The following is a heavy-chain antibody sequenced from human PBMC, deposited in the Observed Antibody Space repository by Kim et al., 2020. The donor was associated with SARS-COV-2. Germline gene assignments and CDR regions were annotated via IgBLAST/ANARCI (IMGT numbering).Heavy chain of an antibody. J-gene: IGHJ3*02. CDR3: ARDLGGYCSSTSCYGGAFDI. Sequence: RVTISVDTSKNQFSLKLSSVTAADTAVYYCARDLGGYCSSTSCYGGAFDIWGQGTMVTVSS. V-gene: IGHV4-31*02. D-gene: IGHD2-2*01.